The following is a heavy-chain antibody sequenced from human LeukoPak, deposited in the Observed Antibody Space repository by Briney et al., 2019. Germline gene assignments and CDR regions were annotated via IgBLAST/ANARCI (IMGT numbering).Heavy chain of an antibody. D-gene: IGHD3-3*01. CDR1: GGSISSYY. V-gene: IGHV4-4*09. CDR2: IYTSGST. CDR3: ARQQENPYDFWSGPPLVAFDI. J-gene: IGHJ3*02. Sequence: SETLSLTCTVSGGSISSYYWSWIRQPPGKGLEWIGYIYTSGSTNYNPSLQSRVTISVDTSKNQFSLKLSSVTAADTAVYYCARQQENPYDFWSGPPLVAFDIWGQGTVVTVSS.